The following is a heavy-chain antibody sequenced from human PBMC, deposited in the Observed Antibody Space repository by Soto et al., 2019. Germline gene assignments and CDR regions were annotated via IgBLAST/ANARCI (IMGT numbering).Heavy chain of an antibody. CDR1: GGSISSSNW. CDR3: ASKSSGYQRGWFDP. V-gene: IGHV4-4*02. D-gene: IGHD3-22*01. CDR2: IYHRGST. J-gene: IGHJ5*02. Sequence: QVQLQESGPGLVKPSGTLSLTCAVSGGSISSSNWWGWVRQPPGKGLEWIGEIYHRGSTNYNPSLKSRVTISVDKSKSQFSRRLSSVTAADTAVYYCASKSSGYQRGWFDPWGQGTLVTVSS.